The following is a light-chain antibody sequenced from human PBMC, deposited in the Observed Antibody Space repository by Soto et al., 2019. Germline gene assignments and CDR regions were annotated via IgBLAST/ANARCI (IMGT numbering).Light chain of an antibody. V-gene: IGLV1-40*01. CDR1: SSNIGAGYD. J-gene: IGLJ3*02. CDR2: GNR. Sequence: QSVLTQPPSVSGAPGQRVTISCTGNSSNIGAGYDVHWYQQLPGTVPKLLIYGNRNRPSGVPDRFSGSKSGTSASLAITGLQVEDEADYFCCSYTGTYVVLFGGGTKLTVL. CDR3: CSYTGTYVVL.